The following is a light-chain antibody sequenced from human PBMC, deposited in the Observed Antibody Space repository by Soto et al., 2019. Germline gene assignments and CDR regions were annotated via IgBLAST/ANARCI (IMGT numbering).Light chain of an antibody. CDR2: GAS. Sequence: EIVLTQSPGTLSLSPGERATLSCRASQSVSSSFLAWYQQRPGQAPRLLIYGASSRATGIPDRFSGSGSETDFTLTISRLEPEDFAVYYCQQYGSSPRTFGQGTKLEIK. V-gene: IGKV3-20*01. CDR3: QQYGSSPRT. CDR1: QSVSSSF. J-gene: IGKJ2*01.